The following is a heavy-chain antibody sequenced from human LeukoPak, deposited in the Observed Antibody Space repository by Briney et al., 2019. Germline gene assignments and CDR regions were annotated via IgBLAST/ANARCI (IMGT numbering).Heavy chain of an antibody. J-gene: IGHJ4*02. CDR2: ISSSSSSI. Sequence: GGSLRLSCVASGFTFSTYTMNWVRQAPGKGLEWVSSISSSSSSIYYADSLRGRFTISRDNDKNSLFLQINSLRAEDTAVYYCARDLLAAVGTVGYWGQGTLVTVSS. D-gene: IGHD6-13*01. CDR3: ARDLLAAVGTVGY. CDR1: GFTFSTYT. V-gene: IGHV3-21*01.